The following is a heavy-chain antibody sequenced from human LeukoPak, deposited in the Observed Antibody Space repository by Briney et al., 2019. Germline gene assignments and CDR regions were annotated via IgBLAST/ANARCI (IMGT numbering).Heavy chain of an antibody. D-gene: IGHD2-21*02. CDR1: GGSFSGYY. CDR3: ARHIVVVTATQGEFDP. V-gene: IGHV4-34*01. J-gene: IGHJ5*02. CDR2: INHSGST. Sequence: SETLSLTCAVYGGSFSGYYWSWIRQPPGKGLEWIGEINHSGSTNYNPSLKSRVTISVDTSKNQFSLKLSSVTAADTAVYYCARHIVVVTATQGEFDPWGQGTLVTVSS.